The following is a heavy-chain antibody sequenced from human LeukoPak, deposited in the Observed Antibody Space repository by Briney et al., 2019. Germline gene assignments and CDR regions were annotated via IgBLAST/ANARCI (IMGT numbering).Heavy chain of an antibody. CDR3: ARHRGVTDFDY. V-gene: IGHV4-59*08. J-gene: IGHJ4*02. CDR1: GGSISSYY. D-gene: IGHD3-10*01. Sequence: PSETLSLTCTVSGGSISSYYWSWIRQPPGKGLEWIGYIYYSGSTNYNPSLKSRVTISVDTSKNQFSLKLSSVTAADTAVYYCARHRGVTDFDYWGQGTLVTVSS. CDR2: IYYSGST.